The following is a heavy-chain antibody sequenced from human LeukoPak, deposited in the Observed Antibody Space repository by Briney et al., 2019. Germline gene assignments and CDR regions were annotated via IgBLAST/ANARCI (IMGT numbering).Heavy chain of an antibody. V-gene: IGHV4-4*07. CDR3: ARDPRREMATIQCAFDI. CDR2: IYTSGST. Sequence: SETLSLTCTVSGGSISSYYWSWIRQPAGKGLEWIGRIYTSGSTNYNPSLKSRVTMSVDTSKNQFSLKLSSVTAADTAVYYCARDPRREMATIQCAFDIWGQGTMVTVSS. D-gene: IGHD5-24*01. CDR1: GGSISSYY. J-gene: IGHJ3*02.